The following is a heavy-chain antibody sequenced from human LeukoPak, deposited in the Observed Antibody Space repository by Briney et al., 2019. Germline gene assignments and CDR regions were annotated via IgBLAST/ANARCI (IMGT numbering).Heavy chain of an antibody. Sequence: TGGSPRLSCAASGFTVSSNYMSWVRQAPGKGLEWDSVIYSGGSTYYADSVKGRFTISRDNSKNTLYLQMNSLRAEDTAVYYCARAPVEMATIGDYWGQGTLVTVSS. V-gene: IGHV3-53*01. CDR2: IYSGGST. D-gene: IGHD5-24*01. CDR3: ARAPVEMATIGDY. J-gene: IGHJ4*02. CDR1: GFTVSSNY.